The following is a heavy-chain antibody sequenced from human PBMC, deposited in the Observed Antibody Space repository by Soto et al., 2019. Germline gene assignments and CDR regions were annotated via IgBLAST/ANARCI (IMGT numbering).Heavy chain of an antibody. D-gene: IGHD2-15*01. CDR3: ARLSRGALADFDY. CDR1: GGSIGSGGYY. V-gene: IGHV4-61*08. CDR2: IYYTGSA. J-gene: IGHJ4*02. Sequence: SETLSLTCPVSGGSIGSGGYYWSWIRQHPGKGLEWIGYIYYTGSANYNPSLIGRVTISLDTSKNLFSLQLTSVTAADTAIYYCARLSRGALADFDYWGQGALVTVSS.